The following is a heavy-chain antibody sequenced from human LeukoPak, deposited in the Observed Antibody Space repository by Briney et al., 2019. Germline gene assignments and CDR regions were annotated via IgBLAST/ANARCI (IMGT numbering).Heavy chain of an antibody. J-gene: IGHJ6*03. CDR1: GGSISSYY. Sequence: SETLSLTCTVSGGSISSYYGSWIRQPAGKGLEWIGRTYTSGSTNYNPSLKSRVTMSVDTSKNQFSLKLSSVTAADTAVYYCAREGSDYYGSGSYYRSYYYYMDVWGKGTTVTISS. CDR2: TYTSGST. CDR3: AREGSDYYGSGSYYRSYYYYMDV. V-gene: IGHV4-4*07. D-gene: IGHD3-10*01.